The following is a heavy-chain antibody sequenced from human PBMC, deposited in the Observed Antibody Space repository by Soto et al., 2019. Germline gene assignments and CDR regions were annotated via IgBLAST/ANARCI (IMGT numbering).Heavy chain of an antibody. V-gene: IGHV3-7*01. J-gene: IGHJ3*02. CDR3: ARAWGWSSAQAFDI. Sequence: GGSLRLSCAASGFTFSSYWMSWVRQAPGKGLEWVANIKQDGSEKYYVDSVKGRFTISRDNAKNSLHLQMNSLRAEDTAVYYCARAWGWSSAQAFDIWGQGTMVTVSS. CDR2: IKQDGSEK. CDR1: GFTFSSYW. D-gene: IGHD6-25*01.